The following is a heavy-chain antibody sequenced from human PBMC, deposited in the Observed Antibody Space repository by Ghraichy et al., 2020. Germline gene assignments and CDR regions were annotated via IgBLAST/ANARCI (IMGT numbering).Heavy chain of an antibody. CDR3: ARWRHIVVVPAAIDY. CDR1: GGSVSSGSYY. J-gene: IGHJ4*02. V-gene: IGHV4-61*01. CDR2: IYYSGST. Sequence: SETLSLTCTVSGGSVSSGSYYWSWIRQPPGKGLEWIGYIYYSGSTNYNPSLKSRVTISVDTSKNQFSLKLSSVTAADTAVYYCARWRHIVVVPAAIDYWGQGTLVTVSS. D-gene: IGHD2-2*01.